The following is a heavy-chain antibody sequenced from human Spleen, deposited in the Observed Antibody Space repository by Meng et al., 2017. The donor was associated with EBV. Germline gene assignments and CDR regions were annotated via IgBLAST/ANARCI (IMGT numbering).Heavy chain of an antibody. CDR3: ARDEGRGQDYFHS. V-gene: IGHV4-4*02. D-gene: IGHD3-10*01. J-gene: IGHJ4*02. CDR1: DVSSMSRYW. Sequence: LQEPGPGVLVPAGVRHSLTPVADVSSMSRYWWNWIRQPPGKGLEWIGVIYHDGKFNYSPSLKSRVAISIDTSKNQFSLRLTSMTAADPAVYYCARDEGRGQDYFHSWGQGALVTVSS. CDR2: IYHDGKF.